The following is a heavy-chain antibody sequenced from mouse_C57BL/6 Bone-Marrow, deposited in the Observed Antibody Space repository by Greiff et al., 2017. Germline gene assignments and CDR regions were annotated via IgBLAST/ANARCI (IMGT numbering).Heavy chain of an antibody. CDR1: GFSLTSYG. CDR2: IWSGGST. CDR3: ARNYPPKDY. V-gene: IGHV2-2*01. J-gene: IGHJ4*01. Sequence: VQLVESGPGLVQPSQSLSITCTVSGFSLTSYGVHWVRQSPGKGLEWLGVIWSGGSTDYNAAFISRLSISKDNSKSQVFFKMNSLQADDTAIYYCARNYPPKDYWGQGTSVTVSS.